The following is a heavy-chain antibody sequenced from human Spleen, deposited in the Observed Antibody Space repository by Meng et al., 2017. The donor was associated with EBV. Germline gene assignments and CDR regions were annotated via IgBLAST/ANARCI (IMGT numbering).Heavy chain of an antibody. CDR1: GYTFTTYS. Sequence: QVQLVHAGAEVKKPGASVKVSCKTSGYTFTTYSMNWVRQAPGQGLEWMGIFNPTGGGTSYAEKFQGRVTMTSDTSTSTVYMELSSLRSEDTAVYFCARDYGDYLFDYWGQGTLVTVSS. J-gene: IGHJ4*02. CDR2: FNPTGGGT. D-gene: IGHD4-17*01. CDR3: ARDYGDYLFDY. V-gene: IGHV1-46*01.